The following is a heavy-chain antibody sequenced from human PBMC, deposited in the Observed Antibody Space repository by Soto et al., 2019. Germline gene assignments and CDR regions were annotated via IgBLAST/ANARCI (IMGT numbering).Heavy chain of an antibody. Sequence: QTLSLTSAISGDGVSSNSAAWNWIRQSPSRGLEWLGRTYYRSKWHNDYAVSVKSRITITSDTSENHFSLQLNSVTPEDTAVYYCVREYYGMDVWGQGTTVTVSS. CDR1: GDGVSSNSAA. V-gene: IGHV6-1*01. CDR3: VREYYGMDV. J-gene: IGHJ6*02. CDR2: TYYRSKWHN.